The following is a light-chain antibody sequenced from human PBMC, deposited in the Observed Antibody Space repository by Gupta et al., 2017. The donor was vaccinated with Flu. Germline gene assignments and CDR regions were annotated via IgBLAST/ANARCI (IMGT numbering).Light chain of an antibody. J-gene: IGLJ2*01. CDR3: QSYDPRLTGWT. CDR1: GPNIGTIYD. Sequence: QSVLTQPPAVSGAPGQRVIISCTGSGPNIGTIYDVHWYQQLPGAAPKLLIYTNHNRASGVPDRLSASKSDNSASLIITELQAEDEADYYCQSYDPRLTGWTFGGGTKLTVL. V-gene: IGLV1-40*01. CDR2: TNH.